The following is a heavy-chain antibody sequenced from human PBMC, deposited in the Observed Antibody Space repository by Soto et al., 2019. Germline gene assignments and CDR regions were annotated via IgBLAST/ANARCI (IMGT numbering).Heavy chain of an antibody. CDR1: GGSISSYY. Sequence: SETLSLTCTVAGGSISSYYWSWIRQPPGKGLEWIGYIYYSGSTNYNPSLKSRVTISVDTSKNQFSLKLSSVTAADTAVYYCGRHGLAGYNWNAQDAFDIWGQGTMVTVS. CDR2: IYYSGST. V-gene: IGHV4-59*08. D-gene: IGHD1-20*01. CDR3: GRHGLAGYNWNAQDAFDI. J-gene: IGHJ3*02.